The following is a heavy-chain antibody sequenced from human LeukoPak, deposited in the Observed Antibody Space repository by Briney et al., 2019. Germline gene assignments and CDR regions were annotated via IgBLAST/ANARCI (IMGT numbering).Heavy chain of an antibody. Sequence: PGWSLRLSCAASGFTFSSYWMHWVRQAPGKGLVWVSRINSDGSSTSYADSVKGRFTISRDNAKNTLYLQMNSLRAEDTAVYYCARERPDYDFWSGYPYWGQGTLVTVSS. CDR3: ARERPDYDFWSGYPY. J-gene: IGHJ4*02. CDR1: GFTFSSYW. CDR2: INSDGSST. D-gene: IGHD3-3*01. V-gene: IGHV3-74*01.